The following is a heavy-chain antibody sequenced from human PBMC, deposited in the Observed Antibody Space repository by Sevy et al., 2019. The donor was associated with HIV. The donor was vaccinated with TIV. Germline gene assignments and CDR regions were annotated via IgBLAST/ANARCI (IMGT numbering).Heavy chain of an antibody. CDR3: TVVVVIPYYFDY. CDR1: GFTFSNAW. CDR2: IKRKTDGGTT. D-gene: IGHD3-22*01. V-gene: IGHV3-15*01. Sequence: GGSLRLSCAASGFTFSNAWMSWVRQAPGKGLEWVGRIKRKTDGGTTDYAAPVKGRFTISRDDSKNTLYLQMNSLKTEDTAVYYCTVVVVIPYYFDYWGQGTLVTVSS. J-gene: IGHJ4*02.